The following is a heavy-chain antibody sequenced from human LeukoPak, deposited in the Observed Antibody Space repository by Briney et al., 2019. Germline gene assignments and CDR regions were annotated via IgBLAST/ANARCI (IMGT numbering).Heavy chain of an antibody. CDR3: ARVPSDHGDYDHYYYGMDV. J-gene: IGHJ6*02. CDR1: GGSFSGYY. V-gene: IGHV4-34*01. CDR2: INHSGST. Sequence: SETLSLTCAVYGGSFSGYYWSWIRQPPGKGLEWIGEINHSGSTNYNPSLKSRVTISVDTSKNQFSLKLSSVTAADTAVYYCARVPSDHGDYDHYYYGMDVWGQGTTVTVSS. D-gene: IGHD4-17*01.